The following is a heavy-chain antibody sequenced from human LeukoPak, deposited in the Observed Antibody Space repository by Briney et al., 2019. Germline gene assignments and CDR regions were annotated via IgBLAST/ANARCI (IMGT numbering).Heavy chain of an antibody. CDR3: ARIVRGGYDLYFDY. CDR2: IYYSGST. Sequence: SETLSLTCTVSGGSISSSSYYWGWIRQPPGKGLEWIGSIYYSGSTYYNPSLKSRVTISVDTSKNQFSLKLSSVTAADTAVYYCARIVRGGYDLYFDYWGQGTLVTVSS. D-gene: IGHD5-12*01. V-gene: IGHV4-39*01. CDR1: GGSISSSSYY. J-gene: IGHJ4*02.